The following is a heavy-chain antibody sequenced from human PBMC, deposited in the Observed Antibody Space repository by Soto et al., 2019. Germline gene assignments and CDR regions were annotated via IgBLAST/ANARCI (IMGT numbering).Heavy chain of an antibody. CDR1: GDSMATGGHY. CDR3: ARDKDLQQTLWGC. J-gene: IGHJ4*02. V-gene: IGHV4-31*03. D-gene: IGHD6-13*01. CDR2: VYYSGAT. Sequence: SETLSLTCTVSGDSMATGGHYYKWIRQVPGKGREWIGYVYYSGATHYTPSLRARATISRDTAKNQISLRLYSVTAADTALYFCARDKDLQQTLWGCWGQGLQVTVSS.